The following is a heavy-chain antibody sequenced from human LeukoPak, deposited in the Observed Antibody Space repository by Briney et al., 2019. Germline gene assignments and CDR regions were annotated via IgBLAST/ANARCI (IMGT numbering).Heavy chain of an antibody. J-gene: IGHJ6*02. Sequence: AGGSLRLSCVASGSTFRSYAMNWVRQAPGKGLEWVSAISRSGGSTYSADSVKGRFTISRDTSKNTLYLQMNSLRAEDTAVYYCAAAYFGVDQYYYGMDVWGQGTTVTVSS. CDR2: ISRSGGST. V-gene: IGHV3-23*01. D-gene: IGHD3-3*01. CDR1: GSTFRSYA. CDR3: AAAYFGVDQYYYGMDV.